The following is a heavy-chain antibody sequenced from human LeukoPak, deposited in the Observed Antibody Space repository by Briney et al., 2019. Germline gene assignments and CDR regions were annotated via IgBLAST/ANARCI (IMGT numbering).Heavy chain of an antibody. V-gene: IGHV3-9*01. CDR3: AKAVPPHSSGYTVYWYFDL. CDR1: GFTFDDYA. CDR2: ISWNSGSI. D-gene: IGHD3-22*01. Sequence: PGGSLRLSCAASGFTFDDYAMHWVRQAPGKGLEWVSGISWNSGSIGYADSVKGRFTISRDNAKNSLYLQMNSLRAEDTALYYCAKAVPPHSSGYTVYWYFDLWGRGTLVTVSS. J-gene: IGHJ2*01.